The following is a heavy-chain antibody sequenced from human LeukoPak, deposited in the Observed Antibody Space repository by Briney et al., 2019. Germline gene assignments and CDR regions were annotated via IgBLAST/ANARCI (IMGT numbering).Heavy chain of an antibody. V-gene: IGHV3-64D*09. D-gene: IGHD2-2*01. CDR1: GVIVSRNF. CDR3: VEATSGDAFDI. CDR2: ISSNGGST. J-gene: IGHJ3*02. Sequence: GGSVRLSCAASGVIVSRNFMSWVRQAPGKGLEYVSAISSNGGSTYYADSVKGRFTISRDNSKNTLYLQMSSLRAEDTAVYYCVEATSGDAFDIWGQGTMVTVSS.